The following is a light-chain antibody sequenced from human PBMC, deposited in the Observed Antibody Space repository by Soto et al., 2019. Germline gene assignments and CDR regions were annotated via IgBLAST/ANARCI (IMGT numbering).Light chain of an antibody. CDR2: GAS. CDR3: QQYGDSPFT. CDR1: HTFGGNY. Sequence: EVVLMQSPGTLSLSPGERATLSCRASHTFGGNYLAWYQQKTGQPPRLLIYGASTRAAGIPDGFSGSGSGTDFTLTSSRLEPEDFAVYYCQQYGDSPFTFGPGTTVDIK. V-gene: IGKV3-20*01. J-gene: IGKJ3*01.